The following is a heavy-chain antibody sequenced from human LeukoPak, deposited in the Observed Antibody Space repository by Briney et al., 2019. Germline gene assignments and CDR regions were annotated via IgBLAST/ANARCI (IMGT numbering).Heavy chain of an antibody. V-gene: IGHV3-48*01. J-gene: IGHJ6*03. CDR1: GFTFSSYS. D-gene: IGHD3-10*01. CDR3: ARDQYYYGPGSYLRGNYYYYYMDV. Sequence: TGGSLRLSCAASGFTFSSYSMNWVRQAPGKGLEWVSYISSSSSTIYYADSVKGRFTISRDNAKNSLYLQMNSLRAEDTAVYYCARDQYYYGPGSYLRGNYYYYYMDVWGKGTTVTVSS. CDR2: ISSSSSTI.